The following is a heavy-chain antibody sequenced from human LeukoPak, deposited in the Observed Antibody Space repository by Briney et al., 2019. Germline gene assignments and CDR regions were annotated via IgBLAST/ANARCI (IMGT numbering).Heavy chain of an antibody. J-gene: IGHJ4*02. V-gene: IGHV4-31*03. CDR2: IYYSGTT. Sequence: SEPLSLPCTVSGASISRGAYYWSWSRQHRGKGLEWIGYIYYSGTTYYNPSLKGRVSISVDSSKNQFSLKLSSVTAADTAVYFWARDRTGYFFDDWGQGTLVTVSS. CDR1: GASISRGAYY. CDR3: ARDRTGYFFDD.